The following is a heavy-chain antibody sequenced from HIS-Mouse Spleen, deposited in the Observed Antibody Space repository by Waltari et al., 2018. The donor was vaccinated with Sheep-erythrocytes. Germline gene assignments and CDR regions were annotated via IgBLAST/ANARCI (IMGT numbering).Heavy chain of an antibody. CDR1: GFSFDDYA. J-gene: IGHJ3*02. CDR2: ISWNSGSI. D-gene: IGHD3-16*01. V-gene: IGHV3-9*01. Sequence: EVQLVESGGGLVQPGRSLRLSGAASGFSFDDYAMHWVRQAPGKGLEWVSGISWNSGSIGYADSVKGRFTISRDNAKNSLYLQMNSLRAEDTALYYCARGAFDIWGQGTMVTVSS. CDR3: ARGAFDI.